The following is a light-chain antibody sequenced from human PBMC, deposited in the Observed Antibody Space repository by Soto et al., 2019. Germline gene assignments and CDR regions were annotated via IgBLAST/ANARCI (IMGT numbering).Light chain of an antibody. J-gene: IGLJ1*01. Sequence: QSVLTQPPSVSGASGQRVTISCTGSSSNIGAGSDVHWYQQFPGTAPKLLIYANINRPSGVPDRFSGSKSGTSASLAITGLQAEDEADYYCQSYDSSLSGFYVFGSGTKVTVL. CDR1: SSNIGAGSD. CDR2: ANI. CDR3: QSYDSSLSGFYV. V-gene: IGLV1-40*01.